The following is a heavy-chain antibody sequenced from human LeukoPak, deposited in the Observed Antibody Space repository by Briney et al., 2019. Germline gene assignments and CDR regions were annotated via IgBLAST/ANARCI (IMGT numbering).Heavy chain of an antibody. CDR3: ARIAVAGIYYFDY. CDR1: GGSFSGYY. D-gene: IGHD6-19*01. CDR2: INHSGST. V-gene: IGHV4-34*01. J-gene: IGHJ4*02. Sequence: SETLSLTCAVYGGSFSGYYWSWIRRPPGKGLEWIGEINHSGSTNYNPSLKSRVTISVDTSKNQFSLKLSSVTAADTAVYYCARIAVAGIYYFDYWGQGTLVTVSS.